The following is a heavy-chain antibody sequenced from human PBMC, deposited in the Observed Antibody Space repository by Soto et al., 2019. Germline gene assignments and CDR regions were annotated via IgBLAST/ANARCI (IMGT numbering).Heavy chain of an antibody. D-gene: IGHD1-26*01. CDR1: GFTFSSYA. J-gene: IGHJ5*02. Sequence: PWGSLRLSCAASGFTFSSYAMSWVRQAPAKGLEWVSAISGSGGSTYYADSVKGRFTISRDNSKNTLYLQMNSLRAEDTAVYYFAKGNERGSYSTLDWFDPWGQGTLVTVSS. V-gene: IGHV3-23*01. CDR2: ISGSGGST. CDR3: AKGNERGSYSTLDWFDP.